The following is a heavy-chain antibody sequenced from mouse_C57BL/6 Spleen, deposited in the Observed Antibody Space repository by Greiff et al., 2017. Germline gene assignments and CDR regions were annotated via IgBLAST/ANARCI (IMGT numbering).Heavy chain of an antibody. J-gene: IGHJ4*01. Sequence: QVQLQQPGAELVRPGTSVKLSCKASGYTFTSYWMHWVKQRPGQGLEWIGVIDPSDSYTNYNQKFKGKATLTVDTSSSTAYMQLSSLTSEDSAVYYCARSNDYLYAMDYWGQGTSVTVSS. V-gene: IGHV1-59*01. D-gene: IGHD2-4*01. CDR2: IDPSDSYT. CDR1: GYTFTSYW. CDR3: ARSNDYLYAMDY.